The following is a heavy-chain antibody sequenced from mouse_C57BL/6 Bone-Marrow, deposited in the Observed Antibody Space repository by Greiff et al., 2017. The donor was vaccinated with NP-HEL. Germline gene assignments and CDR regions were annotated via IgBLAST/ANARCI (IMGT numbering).Heavy chain of an antibody. CDR1: GFTFSSYG. Sequence: EVMLVESGGDLVKPGGSLKLSCAASGFTFSSYGMSWVRQTPDKRLEWVATISSGGSYTYYPDSVKGRFTISRDNAKNTLYLQMSSLKSEDTAMYYCVYYGYYFDYWGQGTTLTVSS. J-gene: IGHJ2*01. V-gene: IGHV5-6*01. CDR3: VYYGYYFDY. CDR2: ISSGGSYT. D-gene: IGHD2-2*01.